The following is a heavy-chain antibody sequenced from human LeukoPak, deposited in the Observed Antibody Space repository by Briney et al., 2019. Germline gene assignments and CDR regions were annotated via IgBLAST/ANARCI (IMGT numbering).Heavy chain of an antibody. CDR3: ARDSTARKYYYYYYMDV. Sequence: SETLSLTCTVSGGSISSYYWSWIRQPAGKGLEWIGRIYTSGSTNYNPSLKSRVTMSVDTSKNQFSLKLSSVTAADTAVYYCARDSTARKYYYYYYMDVWGKGTTVTVSS. J-gene: IGHJ6*03. CDR1: GGSISSYY. CDR2: IYTSGST. V-gene: IGHV4-4*07. D-gene: IGHD2-21*02.